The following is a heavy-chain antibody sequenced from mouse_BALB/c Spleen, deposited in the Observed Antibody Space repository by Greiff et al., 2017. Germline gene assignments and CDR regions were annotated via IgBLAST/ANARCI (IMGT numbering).Heavy chain of an antibody. V-gene: IGHV5-9-3*01. CDR2: ISSGGSYT. J-gene: IGHJ4*01. D-gene: IGHD2-4*01. CDR1: GFTFSSYA. Sequence: EVQLMESGGGLVKPGGSLKLSCAASGFTFSSYAMSWVRQTPEKRLEWVATISSGGSYTYYPDSVKGQFTISRDNAKNTLYLQMSSLRSEDTAMYYCARHRITGYAMDYWGQGTSVTVSS. CDR3: ARHRITGYAMDY.